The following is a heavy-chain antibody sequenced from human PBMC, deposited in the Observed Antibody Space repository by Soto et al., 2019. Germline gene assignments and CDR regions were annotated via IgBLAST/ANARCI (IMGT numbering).Heavy chain of an antibody. V-gene: IGHV4-31*03. CDR2: INYSGST. Sequence: PSQILSLTCTVCGGSVMSGGYYWSWIRQHPGEGLEWIGYINYSGSTNYNPSLKSRVIISRDTSKNQLSLNLSSVTAADTAIYYCARNYYNSKLYGYCGQGTLVTVS. J-gene: IGHJ4*02. CDR1: GGSVMSGGYY. D-gene: IGHD3-22*01. CDR3: ARNYYNSKLYGY.